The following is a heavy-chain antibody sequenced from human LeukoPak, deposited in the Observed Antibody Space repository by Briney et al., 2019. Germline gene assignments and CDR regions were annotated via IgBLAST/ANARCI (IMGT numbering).Heavy chain of an antibody. D-gene: IGHD1-7*01. CDR3: ASHLNSDY. CDR1: GFTFSSYS. V-gene: IGHV3-48*04. J-gene: IGHJ4*02. CDR2: ISSSSSTI. Sequence: GGSLRLSCAASGFTFSSYSMNWVRQAPGKGLEWVSYISSSSSTIYYADSVKGRFTISRDNAKNSLYLQMNSLRAEDTAVYYCASHLNSDYWGQGTLVTVSS.